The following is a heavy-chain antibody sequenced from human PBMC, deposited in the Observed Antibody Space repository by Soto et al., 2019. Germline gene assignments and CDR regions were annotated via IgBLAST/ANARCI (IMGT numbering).Heavy chain of an antibody. CDR3: ARDWGDDGDFGLDY. CDR1: GFTFSSYW. Sequence: EVQLVESGGGLVQPGGSLRLSCAASGFTFSSYWMSWVRQAPGKGLEWVANIKQDGSEKYYVDSVKGRFTISRDNAKNSLYLQMNSLRAEDTAVYYCARDWGDDGDFGLDYWGQGTLVTVSS. V-gene: IGHV3-7*01. D-gene: IGHD4-17*01. CDR2: IKQDGSEK. J-gene: IGHJ4*02.